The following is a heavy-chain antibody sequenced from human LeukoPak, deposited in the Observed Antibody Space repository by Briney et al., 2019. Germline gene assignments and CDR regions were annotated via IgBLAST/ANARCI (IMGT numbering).Heavy chain of an antibody. J-gene: IGHJ6*02. CDR2: IYYSGNT. CDR3: ASVYKYGMDV. V-gene: IGHV4-59*01. CDR1: GGSISSYY. Sequence: SETLSLTCTASGGSISSYYWSWIRQPPGKGLEWIGYIYYSGNTNCNPSLKSRVSISVDTSKNQFSLKLSSVTAADTAVYYCASVYKYGMDVWGQGTTVIVSS.